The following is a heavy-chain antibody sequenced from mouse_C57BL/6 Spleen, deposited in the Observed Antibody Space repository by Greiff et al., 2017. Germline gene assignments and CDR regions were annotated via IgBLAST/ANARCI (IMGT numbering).Heavy chain of an antibody. J-gene: IGHJ3*01. CDR2: ISYDGSN. D-gene: IGHD2-5*01. Sequence: VQLKESGPGLVKPSQSLSLTCSVTGYSITSGYYWNWIRQFPGNKLEWMGYISYDGSNNYNPSLKNRISITRDTSKNQFFLKLNSVTTEDTATYYCARGRYSNSFAYWGQGTLVTVSA. CDR3: ARGRYSNSFAY. CDR1: GYSITSGYY. V-gene: IGHV3-6*01.